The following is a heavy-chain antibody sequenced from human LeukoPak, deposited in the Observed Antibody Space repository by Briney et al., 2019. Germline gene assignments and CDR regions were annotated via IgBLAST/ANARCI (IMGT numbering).Heavy chain of an antibody. D-gene: IGHD3-22*01. J-gene: IGHJ4*02. V-gene: IGHV3-30*04. CDR3: ARALYDSSGYCLDY. CDR2: ISYDGSNK. CDR1: GFTFSSYA. Sequence: TGGSLRLSCAASGFTFSSYAMHWVRQAPGKGLEWVAAISYDGSNKYYADSVKGRFTISRDNSKNTLYLQMNSLRAEDTAVYYCARALYDSSGYCLDYWGQGTLVTVSS.